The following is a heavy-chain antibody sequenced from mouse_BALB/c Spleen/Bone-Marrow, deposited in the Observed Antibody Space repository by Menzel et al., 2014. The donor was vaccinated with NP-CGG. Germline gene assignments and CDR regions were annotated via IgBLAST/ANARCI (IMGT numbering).Heavy chain of an antibody. V-gene: IGHV2-2*02. D-gene: IGHD4-1*01. Sequence: VQGVESGPGLVQPSQSLSITCTVSGFSFPNYGVHWVRQSPGKGLEWLGVIWSGGSTDYNAAFISRLSISKDNSKSQVFFKMNSLQVNDTAIYYCARNPVGRNYFDYWGQGTTLTVSS. J-gene: IGHJ2*01. CDR2: IWSGGST. CDR1: GFSFPNYG. CDR3: ARNPVGRNYFDY.